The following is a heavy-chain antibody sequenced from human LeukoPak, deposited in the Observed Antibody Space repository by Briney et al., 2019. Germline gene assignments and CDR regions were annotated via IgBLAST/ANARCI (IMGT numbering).Heavy chain of an antibody. J-gene: IGHJ4*02. CDR1: GYTFTGYY. CDR3: ARAHLHYGDSIHDLDY. Sequence: ASVKVSCKASGYTFTGYYMHWVRQAPGQGLERMGIIHPSGGSTSYAQKFQGRVTMTRDTSTSTVYMELSSLRSEDTAVYYCARAHLHYGDSIHDLDYWGQGTLVTVSS. D-gene: IGHD4-17*01. V-gene: IGHV1-46*01. CDR2: IHPSGGST.